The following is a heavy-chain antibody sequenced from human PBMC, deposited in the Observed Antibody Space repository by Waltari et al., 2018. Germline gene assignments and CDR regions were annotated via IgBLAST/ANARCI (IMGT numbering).Heavy chain of an antibody. CDR3: ARDRRFLEWLLPYNWFDP. Sequence: QVQLVQSGAEVKKPGASVKVSCKASGYTFTSYGISWVRQAPGQGLEWMGWISAYNGTTNYAQKLQGRVTMTTETSTSTAYMELRSLRSDDTAVYYCARDRRFLEWLLPYNWFDPWGQGTLVTVSS. CDR2: ISAYNGTT. J-gene: IGHJ5*02. D-gene: IGHD3-3*01. V-gene: IGHV1-18*01. CDR1: GYTFTSYG.